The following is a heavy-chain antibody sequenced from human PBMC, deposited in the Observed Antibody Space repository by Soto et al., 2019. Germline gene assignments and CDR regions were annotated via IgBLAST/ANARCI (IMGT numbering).Heavy chain of an antibody. Sequence: GGSLRLSCAASGFTFSSYSMHWVRQAPGKGLEWVAVISYDGSNKYYADSVKGRFTISRDNSKNTLYLQMNSLRAEDTAVYYCARARPLEGGVDYWGQGTLVTVSS. CDR3: ARARPLEGGVDY. CDR2: ISYDGSNK. J-gene: IGHJ4*02. CDR1: GFTFSSYS. D-gene: IGHD1-1*01. V-gene: IGHV3-30-3*01.